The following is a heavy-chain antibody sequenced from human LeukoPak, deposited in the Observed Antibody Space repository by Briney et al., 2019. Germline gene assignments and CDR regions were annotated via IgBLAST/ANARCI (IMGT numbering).Heavy chain of an antibody. CDR1: GFTFNSYA. V-gene: IGHV3-23*01. CDR2: ISGSGGGT. J-gene: IGHJ4*02. Sequence: QPGGSLRLSCAASGFTFNSYAMSWVRQAPEKGLEWVANISGSGGGTYYADSVKGRFTISRDDSKNTLYLQMNSLRAEDTAVYYCAKDLGRYRNNYFDYWGQGTLVTVSS. CDR3: AKDLGRYRNNYFDY. D-gene: IGHD1-26*01.